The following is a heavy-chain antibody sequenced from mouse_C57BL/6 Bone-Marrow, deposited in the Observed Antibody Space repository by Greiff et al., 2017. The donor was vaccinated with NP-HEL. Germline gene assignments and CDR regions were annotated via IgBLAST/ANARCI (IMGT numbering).Heavy chain of an antibody. D-gene: IGHD2-4*01. CDR3: ARDPPLYYEYGGPVFYYAMDY. CDR1: GFTFSSYA. CDR2: ISDGGSYT. V-gene: IGHV5-4*01. J-gene: IGHJ4*01. Sequence: EVQLVESGGGLVKPGGSLKLSCAASGFTFSSYAMSWVRQTPEKRLEWVATISDGGSYTYYPDNVKGRFTLSRDNAKNNLYMQMSHLKSEDTAMYYCARDPPLYYEYGGPVFYYAMDYWGQGTSVTVSS.